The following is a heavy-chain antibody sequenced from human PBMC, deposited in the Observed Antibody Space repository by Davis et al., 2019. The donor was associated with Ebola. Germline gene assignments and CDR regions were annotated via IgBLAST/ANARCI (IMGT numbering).Heavy chain of an antibody. J-gene: IGHJ6*03. D-gene: IGHD2-2*03. CDR2: IHPGHFDT. CDR3: ARRALDQHYYYYMDV. Sequence: GESLKISCQASGFTFTSYWIAWVRQMPGRGLAFVGIIHPGHFDTRYSPSFQGQVTISADRSTSTVYLQWSSLKDSDTAMYYCARRALDQHYYYYMDVWGKGTTVTVS. V-gene: IGHV5-51*01. CDR1: GFTFTSYW.